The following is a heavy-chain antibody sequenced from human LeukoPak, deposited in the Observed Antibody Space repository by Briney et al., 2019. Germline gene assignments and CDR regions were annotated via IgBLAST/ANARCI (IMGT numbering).Heavy chain of an antibody. CDR3: AELGITMIGGV. D-gene: IGHD3-10*02. V-gene: IGHV3-23*01. CDR1: GFTFSRYA. Sequence: GGSLLLSCAASGFTFSRYAMIWVRQAPGKGLEWVSGMSGGGGSTYYADSVKGRFTISRDNAKNSLYLQMNSLRAEDTAVYYCAELGITMIGGVWGKGTTVTISS. CDR2: MSGGGGST. J-gene: IGHJ6*04.